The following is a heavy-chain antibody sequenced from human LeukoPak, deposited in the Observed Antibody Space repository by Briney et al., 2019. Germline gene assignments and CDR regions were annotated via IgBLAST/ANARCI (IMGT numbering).Heavy chain of an antibody. Sequence: GGSLRLSCAASGFTFSSYSMNWVRQAPGKGLEWVSLISWDGGSTYYADSVKGRFTISRDNSKNSLYLQMNSLRTEDTALYYCAKDGREQGDGDAFDIWGQGTMVTVSS. D-gene: IGHD1-26*01. J-gene: IGHJ3*02. CDR1: GFTFSSYS. CDR2: ISWDGGST. V-gene: IGHV3-43*01. CDR3: AKDGREQGDGDAFDI.